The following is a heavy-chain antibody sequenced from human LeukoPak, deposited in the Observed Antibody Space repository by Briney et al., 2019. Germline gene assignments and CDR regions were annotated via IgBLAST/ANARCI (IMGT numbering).Heavy chain of an antibody. J-gene: IGHJ4*02. D-gene: IGHD3-10*01. V-gene: IGHV3-11*04. CDR1: GFTFSDYY. Sequence: PGGSLRLSCAASGFTFSDYYLSWIRQAPGKGLEWVSYISSSGSTIYYADSVKGRFTISRDDAKYSLYLQMNSLRAEDTAVYYCARGGLLWFGELLYHDYWGQGTLVTVSS. CDR3: ARGGLLWFGELLYHDY. CDR2: ISSSGSTI.